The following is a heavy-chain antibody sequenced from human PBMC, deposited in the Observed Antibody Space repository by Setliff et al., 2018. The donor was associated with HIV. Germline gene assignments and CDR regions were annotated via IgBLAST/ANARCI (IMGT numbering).Heavy chain of an antibody. CDR2: IYYSGST. CDR1: GGSISSHY. CDR3: ARGGGRYCSSTNCYPHAFDI. J-gene: IGHJ3*02. V-gene: IGHV4-59*11. D-gene: IGHD2-2*01. Sequence: SETLSLTCTVSGGSISSHYWGWIRQPPGKGLEWIGYIYYSGSTNYNPSLKSRVTISVDTSKNQFSLKLSSVTAADTAVYYCARGGGRYCSSTNCYPHAFDIWGQGTMVTVSS.